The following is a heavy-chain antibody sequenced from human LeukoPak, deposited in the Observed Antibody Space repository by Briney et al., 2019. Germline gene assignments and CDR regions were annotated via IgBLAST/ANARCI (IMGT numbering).Heavy chain of an antibody. CDR2: ISYDGSNK. D-gene: IGHD6-13*01. CDR3: AKALVRGNYFDY. J-gene: IGHJ4*02. V-gene: IGHV3-30*18. CDR1: GFTFSSYG. Sequence: GGSLRLSCAASGFTFSSYGMHWVRQAPGKGLEWVAVISYDGSNKYYADSVKGRFTISRDNSKNTLYLQMNSLRAEDTAVYYCAKALVRGNYFDYWGQGTLVTVSS.